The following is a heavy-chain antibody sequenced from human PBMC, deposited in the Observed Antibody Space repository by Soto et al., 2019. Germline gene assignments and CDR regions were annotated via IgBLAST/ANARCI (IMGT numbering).Heavy chain of an antibody. D-gene: IGHD3-22*01. V-gene: IGHV4-34*09. J-gene: IGHJ3*02. CDR3: ARAMETYYYDSSGYPYDAFDI. CDR1: GGSFSGYY. Sequence: SETLSLTCAVYGGSFSGYYWSWIRQPPGKGLEWIGEINHSGSTNYNPSLKSRVTISVDTSKNQFSLKLSSVTAADTAVYYCARAMETYYYDSSGYPYDAFDIWGQGTMVTVSS. CDR2: INHSGST.